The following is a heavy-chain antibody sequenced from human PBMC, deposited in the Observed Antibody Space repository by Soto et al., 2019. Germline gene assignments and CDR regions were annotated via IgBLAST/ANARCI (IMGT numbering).Heavy chain of an antibody. Sequence: QVQLVESGGGVVQPGRSLRLSCAASGFTLSSYAMHWVRQAPGKGLEWVAVISYDGSNKYYADSVKGRFTISRDNSKNTLYLQMNSLRAEDTAVYYCARGSGWYESSDAFDIWGQGTMVTVSS. CDR1: GFTLSSYA. CDR3: ARGSGWYESSDAFDI. V-gene: IGHV3-30-3*01. CDR2: ISYDGSNK. J-gene: IGHJ3*02. D-gene: IGHD6-19*01.